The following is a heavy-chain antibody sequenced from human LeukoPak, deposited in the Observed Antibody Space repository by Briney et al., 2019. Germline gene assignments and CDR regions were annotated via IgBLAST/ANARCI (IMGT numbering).Heavy chain of an antibody. D-gene: IGHD6-13*01. J-gene: IGHJ4*02. CDR3: ARVRGGWQQLVPYFDY. CDR2: INHSGST. CDR1: GGSFSGYY. Sequence: PSETLSLTCPVYGGSFSGYYWSWIRQPPGKGLEWIGEINHSGSTNYNPSLKSRVTISVDTSKNQFSLKLSSVIAADTAVYYCARVRGGWQQLVPYFDYWGQGTLVTVSS. V-gene: IGHV4-34*01.